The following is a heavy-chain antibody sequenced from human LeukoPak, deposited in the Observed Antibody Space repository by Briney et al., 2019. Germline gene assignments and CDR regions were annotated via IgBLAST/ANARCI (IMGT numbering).Heavy chain of an antibody. CDR2: INPVTGGT. CDR1: GYTFTDFY. V-gene: IGHV1-2*02. Sequence: ASVKVSCKASGYTFTDFYMHWVRQAPGRRLEWMGWINPVTGGTNYAQNFQGRVTMTRDASITTAYMELSWLTSDDTALYYCAREYSASEHWGQGTLVTVSS. D-gene: IGHD5-12*01. J-gene: IGHJ1*01. CDR3: AREYSASEH.